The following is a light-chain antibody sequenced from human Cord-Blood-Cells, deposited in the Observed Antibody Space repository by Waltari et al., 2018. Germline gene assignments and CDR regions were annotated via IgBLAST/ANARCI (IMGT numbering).Light chain of an antibody. CDR2: DVS. Sequence: QSALTQPASVSGSPGQSITISCTGTSSDVGGYNYVSWYQQHPGKAPTLMIYDVSNRPSGVSNRFSGSKSGNTASLTISGLQAEDEADDYCSSYTSSSTRVFGGGTKLTVL. CDR1: SSDVGGYNY. CDR3: SSYTSSSTRV. V-gene: IGLV2-14*01. J-gene: IGLJ2*01.